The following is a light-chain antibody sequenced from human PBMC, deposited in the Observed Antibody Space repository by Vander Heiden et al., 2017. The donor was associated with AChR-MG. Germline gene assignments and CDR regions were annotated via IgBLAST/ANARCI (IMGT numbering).Light chain of an antibody. CDR2: GAS. J-gene: IGKJ2*01. CDR3: QQHYDNWPPMYT. V-gene: IGKV3-15*01. CDR1: QTVRSN. Sequence: DIVMTQSPATLSVSPGDRATLTCRASQTVRSNLAWYQQKPGQAPRPLIYGASTRALGSPARFSCSGSGKEFTLTITSMQSEDFAVDYCQQHYDNWPPMYTFGPGTKVEIK.